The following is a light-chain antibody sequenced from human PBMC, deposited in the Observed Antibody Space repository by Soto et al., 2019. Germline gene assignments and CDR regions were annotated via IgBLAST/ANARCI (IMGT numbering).Light chain of an antibody. Sequence: QSLLTQPPSVCAASGQKVTISCSGKSSNIGGNSVSWYQQLPGTAHKRLIYDDNKRPSGIPDRFSGSKYGTSATLGITGFQTGDDADYYCGSWDSSLSAYVFGTGTKV. CDR3: GSWDSSLSAYV. J-gene: IGLJ1*01. V-gene: IGLV1-51*01. CDR1: SSNIGGNS. CDR2: DDN.